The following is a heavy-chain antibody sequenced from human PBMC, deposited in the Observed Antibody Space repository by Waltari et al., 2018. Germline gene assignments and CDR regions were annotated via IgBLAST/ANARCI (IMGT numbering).Heavy chain of an antibody. CDR2: INKDGTET. D-gene: IGHD6-19*01. J-gene: IGHJ4*02. Sequence: EAQQVESGGDLVQPGGSLRLFGAVSGFSLSNYWMSWVRQAPGKGLEWVANINKDGTETYYVDSVRGRFTISKDDAKNSVYLQMNSLKVEDTAVYYCIRDYGSPYWGQGTLVTVSS. CDR3: IRDYGSPY. CDR1: GFSLSNYW. V-gene: IGHV3-7*03.